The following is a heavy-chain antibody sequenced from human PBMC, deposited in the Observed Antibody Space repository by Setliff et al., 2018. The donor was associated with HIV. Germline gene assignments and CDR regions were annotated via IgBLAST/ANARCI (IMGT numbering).Heavy chain of an antibody. CDR3: VRDPGGIFDAFDV. Sequence: PGGSLRLSCAASELTFSNYAMTWVRQAPGKGLEWVSSLSGSGGSTYYADSVKGRFTISRDNSKNTLYLRMNSLRAEDTAVYYCVRDPGGIFDAFDVWGQGTMVTVSS. CDR2: LSGSGGST. V-gene: IGHV3-23*01. J-gene: IGHJ3*01. D-gene: IGHD3-3*01. CDR1: ELTFSNYA.